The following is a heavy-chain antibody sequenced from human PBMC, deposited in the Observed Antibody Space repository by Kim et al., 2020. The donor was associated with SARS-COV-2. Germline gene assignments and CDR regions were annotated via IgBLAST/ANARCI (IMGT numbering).Heavy chain of an antibody. J-gene: IGHJ3*02. D-gene: IGHD4-17*01. V-gene: IGHV3-30*18. CDR2: ISYDGSNK. CDR3: AKSRWTVTQKHDGFDI. CDR1: GFTFSSYG. Sequence: GGSLRLSCAASGFTFSSYGMHWGRQAPGKGLEWVAVISYDGSNKYYADSVQGRFTISRDNSKNTLYLQMNSLRAEDTAVYYCAKSRWTVTQKHDGFDIWGQGTMVTVSS.